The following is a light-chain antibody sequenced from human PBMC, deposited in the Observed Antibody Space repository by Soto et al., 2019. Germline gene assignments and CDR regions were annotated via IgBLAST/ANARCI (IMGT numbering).Light chain of an antibody. V-gene: IGKV3-11*01. CDR2: DAS. CDR1: QSVTSSY. Sequence: EIVLTQSPGTLSLSPGERATLSRRASQSVTSSYLAWYQQKPGQAPRLLIYDASSRATGIPARFSGSGSGTDFTLTISSLEPEDFAVYYCQQLTDWPPQWTFGQGTKVDIK. CDR3: QQLTDWPPQWT. J-gene: IGKJ1*01.